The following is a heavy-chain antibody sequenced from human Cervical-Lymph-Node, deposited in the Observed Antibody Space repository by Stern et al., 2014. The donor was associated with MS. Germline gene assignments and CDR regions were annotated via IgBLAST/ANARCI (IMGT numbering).Heavy chain of an antibody. Sequence: VQLVESGAEVTKPGSSVKVSCKASGGTFSKFPSSWVRQAPGQGLEWMGGIFAVFGTPTYAQEFRGRCTITADVSTSTVYMELSSLRSDDTAVYYCALSSETSDRWYSLGYDLWGQGTLVTVSS. J-gene: IGHJ5*02. CDR3: ALSSETSDRWYSLGYDL. CDR1: GGTFSKFP. D-gene: IGHD6-13*01. V-gene: IGHV1-69*01. CDR2: IFAVFGTP.